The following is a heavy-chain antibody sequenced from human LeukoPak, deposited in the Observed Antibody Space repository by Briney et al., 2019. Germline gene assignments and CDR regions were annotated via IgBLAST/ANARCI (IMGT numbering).Heavy chain of an antibody. J-gene: IGHJ4*02. D-gene: IGHD6-6*01. CDR3: ARDLMAGSSSWGEDY. Sequence: EASVKVSCKASGYTFTGYYMHWVRQAPGQGLEWMGWINPNSGGTNYAQKFQGRVTMTRDTSISTAYMELSRLRSDDTAVYYCARDLMAGSSSWGEDYWGQGTLVTVSS. CDR2: INPNSGGT. V-gene: IGHV1-2*02. CDR1: GYTFTGYY.